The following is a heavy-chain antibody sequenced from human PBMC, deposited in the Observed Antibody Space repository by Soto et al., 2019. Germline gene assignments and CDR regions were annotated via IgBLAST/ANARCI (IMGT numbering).Heavy chain of an antibody. Sequence: QVQLVQSGAEVKKPGSSVKVSCKASGGTFSSYAISWVRQAPGQGLEWMGGIIPIFGTADYAQKFQGRGTITADESTSKAYMELSSLRSEDTAVYYCASLIAAAGPPHSPRYYYGMDVWGQGTTVTVSS. CDR3: ASLIAAAGPPHSPRYYYGMDV. CDR2: IIPIFGTA. CDR1: GGTFSSYA. J-gene: IGHJ6*02. V-gene: IGHV1-69*12. D-gene: IGHD6-13*01.